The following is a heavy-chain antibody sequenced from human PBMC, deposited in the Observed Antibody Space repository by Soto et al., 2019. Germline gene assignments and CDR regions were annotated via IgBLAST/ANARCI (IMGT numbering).Heavy chain of an antibody. Sequence: GGSLRLSCAASGFTVSSNYMSWVRQAPGKGLERVSVIYSGGSTYYAYSVKGRFTISRDNSKNTLYFQMNSLRAEDTAVYYCARVQRVTWYNRAYYYYYMDVWGKGTTVTVSS. CDR1: GFTVSSNY. D-gene: IGHD1-1*01. CDR3: ARVQRVTWYNRAYYYYYMDV. V-gene: IGHV3-66*01. CDR2: IYSGGST. J-gene: IGHJ6*03.